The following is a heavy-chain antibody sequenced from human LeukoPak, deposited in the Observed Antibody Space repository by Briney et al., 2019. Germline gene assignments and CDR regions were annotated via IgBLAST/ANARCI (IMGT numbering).Heavy chain of an antibody. CDR2: IYPGDSDT. V-gene: IGHV5-51*01. D-gene: IGHD3-22*01. CDR3: ARRGYDSSGYYYVFDY. Sequence: GASVKVSCKASGYTFTGYYMHWVRQMPGKGLEWMGIIYPGDSDTRYSPSFQGQVTISADKSISTAYLQWSSLKASDTAMYYCARRGYDSSGYYYVFDYWGQGTLVTVSS. CDR1: GYTFTGYY. J-gene: IGHJ4*02.